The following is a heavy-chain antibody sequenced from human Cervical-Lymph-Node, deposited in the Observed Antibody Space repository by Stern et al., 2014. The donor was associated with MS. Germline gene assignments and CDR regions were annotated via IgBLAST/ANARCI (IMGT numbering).Heavy chain of an antibody. V-gene: IGHV4-34*01. CDR3: ARSGVAVRDFDY. Sequence: QVQLQQWGAGLLKPSETLSLTCAVSGGSLNGYYWSWIRQTPGTGLEWLGGITDRGSPDYNPSLKIRLTMSLDPSPNPFSLKLASVTAADTAVYYCARSGVAVRDFDYWGQGTLVAVSS. CDR1: GGSLNGYY. CDR2: ITDRGSP. J-gene: IGHJ4*02. D-gene: IGHD6-19*01.